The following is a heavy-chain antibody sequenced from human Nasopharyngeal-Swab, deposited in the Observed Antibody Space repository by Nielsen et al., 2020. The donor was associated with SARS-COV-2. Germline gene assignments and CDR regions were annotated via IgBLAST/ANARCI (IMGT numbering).Heavy chain of an antibody. V-gene: IGHV3-48*01. Sequence: GGSLRLSCAASGFAFIDYSMDWVRQAPGKGLEWVSYITSSSSTRYYADSVKGRFTVSRDNAKNSLYLQMNSLRAEDTAVYYCAREAQTGYSSGWRYYYYGMDVWGQGTTVTVSS. J-gene: IGHJ6*02. CDR1: GFAFIDYS. CDR3: AREAQTGYSSGWRYYYYGMDV. CDR2: ITSSSSTR. D-gene: IGHD6-19*01.